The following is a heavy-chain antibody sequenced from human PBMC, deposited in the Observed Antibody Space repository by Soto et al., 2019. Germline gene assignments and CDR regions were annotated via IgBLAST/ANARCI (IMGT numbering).Heavy chain of an antibody. V-gene: IGHV3-23*01. Sequence: GGSLRLSCSASGFTFSSYAMSLVLQAPGKGLEWVSAISGSGGSTYYADSVKCRFTISRDNSKNTLYLQMNSLRAEDTAVYYCAREYSSTPVGYWGQGTLVTVSS. J-gene: IGHJ4*02. CDR1: GFTFSSYA. D-gene: IGHD6-13*01. CDR2: ISGSGGST. CDR3: AREYSSTPVGY.